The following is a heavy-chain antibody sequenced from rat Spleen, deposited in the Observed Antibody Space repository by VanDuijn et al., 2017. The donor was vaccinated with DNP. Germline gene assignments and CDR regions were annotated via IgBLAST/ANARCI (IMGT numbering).Heavy chain of an antibody. CDR2: INKDSSII. Sequence: EVKLVESGGGLVQPGRSLKLSCAASGFNFNDYWMGWVRQAPGKGLEWIGEINKDSSIINYSPSLKDKFTISRDNVQKTLFLQVIKLGSEDTAIYYCARGRLYPHYAMDAWGQGTSVTVSS. J-gene: IGHJ4*01. V-gene: IGHV4-2*01. CDR1: GFNFNDYW. D-gene: IGHD1-2*01. CDR3: ARGRLYPHYAMDA.